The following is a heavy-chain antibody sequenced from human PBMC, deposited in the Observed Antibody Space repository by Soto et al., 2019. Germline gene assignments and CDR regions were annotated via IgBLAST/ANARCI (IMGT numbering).Heavy chain of an antibody. Sequence: GASVKVSYKASGYTFTSYAMHWVRQAPGQRLEWMGWINAGNGNTKYSQKFQGRVTITRDTSASTAYMELSSLRSEDTAVYYCARDRSGSYGYGSVAAAARYNWFDPWGQGTLVTVSS. V-gene: IGHV1-3*01. CDR2: INAGNGNT. D-gene: IGHD5-18*01. CDR1: GYTFTSYA. J-gene: IGHJ5*02. CDR3: ARDRSGSYGYGSVAAAARYNWFDP.